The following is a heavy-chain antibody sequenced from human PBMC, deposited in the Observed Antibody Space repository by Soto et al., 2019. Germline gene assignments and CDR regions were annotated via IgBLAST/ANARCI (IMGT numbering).Heavy chain of an antibody. D-gene: IGHD4-17*01. CDR1: GYSFTSYW. V-gene: IGHV5-10-1*01. CDR2: IDPSDSYT. Sequence: PRESLKISCKGSGYSFTSYWISWVRQMPGKGLEWMGRIDPSDSYTNYSPSFQGHVTISADKSISTAYLQWSSLKASDTAMYYCARLGNYGRYYYYGMDVWGQGTTVTVSS. J-gene: IGHJ6*02. CDR3: ARLGNYGRYYYYGMDV.